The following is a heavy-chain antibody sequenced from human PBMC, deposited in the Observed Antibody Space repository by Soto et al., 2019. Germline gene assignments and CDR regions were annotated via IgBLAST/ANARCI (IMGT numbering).Heavy chain of an antibody. J-gene: IGHJ6*02. Sequence: SETLSLTCTVSGASISSGGYSWSWIRQPPGKGLEWIGYIYHSGSTYYNPSLKSRVTISVDRSKNQFSLKLSSVTAADTAVYYCARAHYGDYGYGMDVWGQGTTVTVS. CDR2: IYHSGST. CDR1: GASISSGGYS. D-gene: IGHD4-17*01. V-gene: IGHV4-30-2*01. CDR3: ARAHYGDYGYGMDV.